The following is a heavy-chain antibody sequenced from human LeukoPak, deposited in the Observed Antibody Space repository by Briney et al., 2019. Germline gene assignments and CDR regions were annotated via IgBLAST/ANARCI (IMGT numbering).Heavy chain of an antibody. CDR1: GDSISSGDYY. D-gene: IGHD3-9*01. Sequence: SETLSLTCTVSGDSISSGDYYWSWIRQPAGKGLEWIGRIYTSGSTNYNPSLEGRVIILVDTSKNQFSLKLSSVTAADTAVYYCARGLLYYDILTGYLDWYFDLWGRGTLVTVSS. V-gene: IGHV4-61*02. CDR2: IYTSGST. CDR3: ARGLLYYDILTGYLDWYFDL. J-gene: IGHJ2*01.